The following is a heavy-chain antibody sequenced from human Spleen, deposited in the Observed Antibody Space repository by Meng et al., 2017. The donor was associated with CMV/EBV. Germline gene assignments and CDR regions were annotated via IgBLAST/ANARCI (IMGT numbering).Heavy chain of an antibody. J-gene: IGHJ6*02. Sequence: SGPTLVKPTETLRLTCTVSGFSLSNARMGVSWIRQPPGKALEWLAHIFSNDEKSYSTSLKSRLTISKDTSKSQVVLTMTNMDPVDTATYYCARILEVPAAMAYYYYGMDVWGQGTTVTVSS. CDR3: ARILEVPAAMAYYYYGMDV. CDR2: IFSNDEK. CDR1: GFSLSNARMG. V-gene: IGHV2-26*01. D-gene: IGHD2-2*01.